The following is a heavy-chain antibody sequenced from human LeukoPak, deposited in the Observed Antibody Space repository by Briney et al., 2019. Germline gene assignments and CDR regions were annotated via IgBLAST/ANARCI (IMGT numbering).Heavy chain of an antibody. V-gene: IGHV3-7*01. J-gene: IGHJ4*02. D-gene: IGHD2-21*02. Sequence: GGSLRLSCAASGFTFSSYWMSWVRQAPGKGLEWVASIKQDGSGKYYVDSVKGRFTISRDSANNSLYLQMNSLRADDTAVYYCARELVTSISGYYFDYWGQGTLVTVSS. CDR2: IKQDGSGK. CDR3: ARELVTSISGYYFDY. CDR1: GFTFSSYW.